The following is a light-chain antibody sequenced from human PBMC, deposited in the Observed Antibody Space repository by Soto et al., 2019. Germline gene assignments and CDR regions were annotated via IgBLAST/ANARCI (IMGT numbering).Light chain of an antibody. J-gene: IGKJ3*01. CDR1: QSVSSN. CDR3: QQYNNWPPRT. V-gene: IGKV3-15*01. CDR2: GAS. Sequence: EIVMTQSPATLSVSPGERATLSCRASQSVSSNLAWYQQKPGQAPRLLIYGASTSATGIPDRFSGSGSGTEFTLTISSLQSEDFAVYYCQQYNNWPPRTFGPGTKVDIK.